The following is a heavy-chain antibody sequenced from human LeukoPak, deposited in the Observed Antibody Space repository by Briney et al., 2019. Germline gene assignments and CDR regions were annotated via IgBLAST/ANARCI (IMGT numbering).Heavy chain of an antibody. V-gene: IGHV3-30*02. J-gene: IGHJ4*02. CDR2: IWYDGSNK. D-gene: IGHD1-20*01. CDR3: AKDSRITGTFLYYFDY. CDR1: GFTFSSYG. Sequence: GGSMRLSCAASGFTFSSYGMHWVRQAPGKGLEWVAVIWYDGSNKYYADSVKGRFTISRDNSKNTLYLQMNSLRAEDTAVYYCAKDSRITGTFLYYFDYWGQGTLVTVSS.